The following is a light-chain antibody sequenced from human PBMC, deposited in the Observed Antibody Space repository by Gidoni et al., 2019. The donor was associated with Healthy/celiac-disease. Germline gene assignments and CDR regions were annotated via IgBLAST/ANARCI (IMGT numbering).Light chain of an antibody. Sequence: QSALTQPAAVSGSPGQSTTISCTGTSSDVGDYNHLSGYQQHPGKAPKLMIYDVSNRPSGVSNRFSGSKSGNTASLTISGLQAEDEADYYCSSYTSSNVVFGGGTNLTVL. V-gene: IGLV2-14*03. J-gene: IGLJ2*01. CDR2: DVS. CDR1: SSDVGDYNH. CDR3: SSYTSSNVV.